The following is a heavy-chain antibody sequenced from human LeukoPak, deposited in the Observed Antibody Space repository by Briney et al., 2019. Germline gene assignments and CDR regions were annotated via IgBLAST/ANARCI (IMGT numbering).Heavy chain of an antibody. Sequence: PGGSLRLSCAASGFTFSSYAMSWVRQAPGKGLEWVSSISGSGGSTYYADSVKGRFTISRDNSKDTLYLQMNSLRAEDTAVYYCAKPAGRGYYYYYMDVWGKGTTVTISS. CDR2: ISGSGGST. V-gene: IGHV3-23*01. J-gene: IGHJ6*03. CDR3: AKPAGRGYYYYYMDV. CDR1: GFTFSSYA.